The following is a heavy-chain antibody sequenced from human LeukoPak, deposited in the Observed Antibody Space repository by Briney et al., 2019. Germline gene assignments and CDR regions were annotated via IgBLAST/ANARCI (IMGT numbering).Heavy chain of an antibody. CDR2: IIPIFGTA. V-gene: IGHV1-69*13. Sequence: SVKVSCKASGGTFSSYAISWVRQAPGQGLEWMGGIIPIFGTANYAQKFQGRVTITADESTSTAYMELRSLRSDDTAVYYCARVASQQLVDYWGQGTLVTVSS. CDR3: ARVASQQLVDY. D-gene: IGHD6-13*01. CDR1: GGTFSSYA. J-gene: IGHJ4*02.